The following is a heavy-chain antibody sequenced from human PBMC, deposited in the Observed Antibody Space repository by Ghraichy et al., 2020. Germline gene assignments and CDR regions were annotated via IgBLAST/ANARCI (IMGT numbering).Heavy chain of an antibody. J-gene: IGHJ6*02. CDR1: GFTVSSNY. V-gene: IGHV3-66*02. CDR2: IYSGGST. Sequence: GGSLRLSCAASGFTVSSNYMSWVRQAPGKGLEWVSVIYSGGSTYADSVKGRFTISRDNSKNTLYLQMNSLRAEDTAVYYCARGSLDYYGMDVWGQGTTVTVSS. CDR3: ARGSLDYYGMDV.